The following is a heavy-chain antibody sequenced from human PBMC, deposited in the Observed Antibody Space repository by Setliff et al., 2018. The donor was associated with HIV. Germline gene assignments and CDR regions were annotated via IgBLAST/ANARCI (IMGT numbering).Heavy chain of an antibody. CDR3: ARESACSSTSCPKVLDY. V-gene: IGHV1-69*10. Sequence: GASVKVSCKASGGTFSSYAISWVRQAPGQGLEWMGGIIPILGIANYAQKFQGRVTITADKSTSTAYMELSSLRSEDTAVYYCARESACSSTSCPKVLDYWGQGTLVTVSS. CDR2: IIPILGIA. CDR1: GGTFSSYA. D-gene: IGHD2-2*01. J-gene: IGHJ4*02.